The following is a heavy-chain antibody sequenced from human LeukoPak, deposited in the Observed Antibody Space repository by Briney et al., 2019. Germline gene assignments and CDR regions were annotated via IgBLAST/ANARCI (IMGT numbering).Heavy chain of an antibody. CDR1: GFTFSSYA. D-gene: IGHD3-10*01. CDR2: ISGSGGST. J-gene: IGHJ3*02. Sequence: AGGSLRLPCAASGFTFSSYAMSWVRQAPGKGLEWVSAISGSGGSTYYADSVKGRFTISRDNSKNTPYLQMNSLRAEDTAVYYCAKGRAITMLDAFDIWGQGTMVTVSS. CDR3: AKGRAITMLDAFDI. V-gene: IGHV3-23*01.